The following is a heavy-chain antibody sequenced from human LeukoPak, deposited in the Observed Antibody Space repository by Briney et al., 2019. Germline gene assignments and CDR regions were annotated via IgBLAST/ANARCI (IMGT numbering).Heavy chain of an antibody. CDR3: ARDNGWSADF. V-gene: IGHV3-7*03. Sequence: GGSLRLSCVASGFTFSSYAMSWVRQAPGKGLEWVANIKQDGSAKPYVDSVKGRFTISRDNAKNSLFLQMNSLRAEDTAVYYCARDNGWSADFWGQGTLVTVSS. CDR1: GFTFSSYA. D-gene: IGHD2-15*01. J-gene: IGHJ4*02. CDR2: IKQDGSAK.